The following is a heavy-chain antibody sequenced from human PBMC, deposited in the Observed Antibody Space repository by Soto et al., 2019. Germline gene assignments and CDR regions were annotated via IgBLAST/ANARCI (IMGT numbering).Heavy chain of an antibody. CDR3: ARLGGYYQALSA. D-gene: IGHD3-3*01. J-gene: IGHJ5*02. Sequence: TSETLSLTCTVSGDSISSNNYFWGWIRQPPGKGLEWVGYIYYAGSTTYNPSLKSRVTISLDTSKNQFSLELTSVTAADTAVYYCARLGGYYQALSAWGQGILVTVSS. CDR2: IYYAGST. CDR1: GDSISSNNYF. V-gene: IGHV4-61*05.